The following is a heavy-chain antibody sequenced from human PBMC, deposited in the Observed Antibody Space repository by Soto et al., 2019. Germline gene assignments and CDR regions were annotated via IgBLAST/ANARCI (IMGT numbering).Heavy chain of an antibody. CDR1: GGSISDGAYY. CDR2: IYDSGNT. CDR3: ASGLSGDKVDQ. Sequence: QVQLQESGPGLVKPSQTLSLTCTVSGGSISDGAYYWSWIRQPPGKGLEWIGHIYDSGNTYNNPSLKSRRPIAVDTSKNPFSLNLNSVTAADTAVYYCASGLSGDKVDQWGQGTLVTVSS. D-gene: IGHD2-21*01. V-gene: IGHV4-30-4*01. J-gene: IGHJ4*02.